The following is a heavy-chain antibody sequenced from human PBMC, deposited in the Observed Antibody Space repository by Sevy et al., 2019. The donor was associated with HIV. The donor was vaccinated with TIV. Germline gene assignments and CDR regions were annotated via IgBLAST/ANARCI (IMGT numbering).Heavy chain of an antibody. CDR1: GFTFDDYT. CDR2: ISWDGGST. CDR3: AKGYCSGGSCYSGVYYYYMDV. Sequence: GGSLRLSCAASGFTFDDYTMHWVRQAPGKGLEWVSLISWDGGSTYYADSVKGRFTISRDNSKNSLYLQMNSLRTEDTALYYCAKGYCSGGSCYSGVYYYYMDVWGKGATVTVS. D-gene: IGHD2-15*01. J-gene: IGHJ6*03. V-gene: IGHV3-43*01.